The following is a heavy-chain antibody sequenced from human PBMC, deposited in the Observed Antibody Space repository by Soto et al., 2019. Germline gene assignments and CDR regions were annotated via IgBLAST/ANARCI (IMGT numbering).Heavy chain of an antibody. D-gene: IGHD2-21*02. CDR1: GGSISSYY. J-gene: IGHJ4*02. CDR3: ARSYTDCGGDCYYYYFDY. CDR2: IYYSGST. V-gene: IGHV4-59*01. Sequence: SETLSLTCTVSGGSISSYYWSWFRQPPGKGLEWIGYIYYSGSTNYNPSLKSRVTISVDTSKNQFSLKLSSVTAADTAVYYCARSYTDCGGDCYYYYFDYWGQGTLVTVS.